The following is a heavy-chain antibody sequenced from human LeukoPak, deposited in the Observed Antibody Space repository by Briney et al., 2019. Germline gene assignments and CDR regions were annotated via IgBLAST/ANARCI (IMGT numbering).Heavy chain of an antibody. CDR3: ATRPYAGSPNWYDP. CDR1: GHSFTNHW. D-gene: IGHD1-26*01. CDR2: INFGDSET. Sequence: GESLKISCKASGHSFTNHWIGWVRQMPGIGLVWVGIINFGDSETLYSPSFQGQVTISLDKSIRTTYLQWRSLKASDTATYYCATRPYAGSPNWYDPWGQGTLVTVSS. J-gene: IGHJ5*02. V-gene: IGHV5-51*01.